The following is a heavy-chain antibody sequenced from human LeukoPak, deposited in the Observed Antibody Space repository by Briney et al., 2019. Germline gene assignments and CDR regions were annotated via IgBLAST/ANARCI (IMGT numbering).Heavy chain of an antibody. CDR1: GGSFSGYY. V-gene: IGHV4-34*01. D-gene: IGHD4-11*01. Sequence: PSETLSLTCAVYGGSFSGYYWSWIRQPPGKGLEWIGEINHSGSTKYNPSLKSRVTISVDTSKNQFSLKLSSVTAADTAVYYCARISNKRYYYMDVWGKGTTVTVSS. CDR3: ARISNKRYYYMDV. CDR2: INHSGST. J-gene: IGHJ6*03.